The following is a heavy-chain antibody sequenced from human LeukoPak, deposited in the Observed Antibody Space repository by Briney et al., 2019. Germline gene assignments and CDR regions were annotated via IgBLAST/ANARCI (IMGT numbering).Heavy chain of an antibody. CDR2: IYYSGST. Sequence: SETLSLTCTVSGGSISSGGYYWSWIRQPPGKGLEWIGYIYYSGSTNYNPSLKSRVTISVDTSKNQFSLKLSSVTAADTAVYYCAREVPGRAAHGMDVWGQGTTVTVSS. CDR3: AREVPGRAAHGMDV. J-gene: IGHJ6*02. D-gene: IGHD3-10*01. CDR1: GGSISSGGYY. V-gene: IGHV4-61*08.